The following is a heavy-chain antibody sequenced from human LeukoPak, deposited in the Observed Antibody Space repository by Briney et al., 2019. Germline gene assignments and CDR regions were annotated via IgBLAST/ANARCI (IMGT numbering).Heavy chain of an antibody. J-gene: IGHJ4*02. Sequence: ASVKVSCKASGYTFITYAMHWVRQAPGQSLEWMGWINAGNGNIKYSQKFQDRVTISTDTSASTAYMELSSLRSEDTAVYYCARLYSSGWHDYFDYWGQGTLVTVSS. CDR2: INAGNGNI. D-gene: IGHD6-19*01. V-gene: IGHV1-3*01. CDR1: GYTFITYA. CDR3: ARLYSSGWHDYFDY.